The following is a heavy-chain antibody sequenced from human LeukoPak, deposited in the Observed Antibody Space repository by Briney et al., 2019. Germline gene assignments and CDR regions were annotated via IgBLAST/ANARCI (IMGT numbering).Heavy chain of an antibody. D-gene: IGHD3-10*01. V-gene: IGHV3-33*06. J-gene: IGHJ6*03. Sequence: GGSLRLSCAASGFTFSSYGMHWVRQAPGKGLEWVAVIWYDGSNKYYADSVKGRFTISRDNSKNTLYLQMNSLSAEDTAVYYCAKGSGFGELGYYYYYMDVWGKGTTVTVSS. CDR1: GFTFSSYG. CDR2: IWYDGSNK. CDR3: AKGSGFGELGYYYYYMDV.